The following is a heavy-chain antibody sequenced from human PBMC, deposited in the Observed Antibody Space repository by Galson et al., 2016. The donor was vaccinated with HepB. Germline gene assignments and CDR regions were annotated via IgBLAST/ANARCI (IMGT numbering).Heavy chain of an antibody. CDR1: GYTFSSHY. J-gene: IGHJ2*01. Sequence: SVKVSCKASGYTFSSHYIHWVRQAPGQGLEWMGVINANGGSTSYAQKFQGRVTMTRDTSTSTVYMEVNNLRSEDTAVYYCARDRYFDLWGRGTLVTVSS. V-gene: IGHV1-46*01. CDR2: INANGGST. CDR3: ARDRYFDL.